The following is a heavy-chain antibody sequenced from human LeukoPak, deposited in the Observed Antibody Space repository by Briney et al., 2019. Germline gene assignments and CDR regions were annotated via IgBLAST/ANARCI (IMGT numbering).Heavy chain of an antibody. D-gene: IGHD3-3*01. CDR3: ARYQTIFGVGYIGNFDY. V-gene: IGHV4-61*02. CDR1: GGSISSGSYC. Sequence: PSETLSLTCTVSGGSISSGSYCWSWVRQPAGKGLEWIGRIYTSGSTNYNPSLKSRVTISVDTSKNQFSLKLSSVTAADTAVYYCARYQTIFGVGYIGNFDYWGQGTLVTVSS. J-gene: IGHJ4*02. CDR2: IYTSGST.